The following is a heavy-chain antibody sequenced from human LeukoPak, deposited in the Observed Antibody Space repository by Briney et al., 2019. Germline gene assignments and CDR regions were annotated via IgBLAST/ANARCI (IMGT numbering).Heavy chain of an antibody. CDR3: ARGVSWTFDN. D-gene: IGHD6-13*01. CDR1: GFTFSSYW. CDR2: ITQDGSEK. J-gene: IGHJ4*02. V-gene: IGHV3-7*04. Sequence: PGGSLRLSCAASGFTFSSYWMSWVRQAPGKGLEWVANITQDGSEKYYVDSVKGRFAVFRDNAKNSLSLQMNILRLEDTAVYYCARGVSWTFDNWGRGALVIVSS.